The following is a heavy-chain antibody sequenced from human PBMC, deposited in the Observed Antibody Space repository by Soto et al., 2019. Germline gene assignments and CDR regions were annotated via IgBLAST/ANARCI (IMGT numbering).Heavy chain of an antibody. V-gene: IGHV5-51*01. CDR1: GYNFAGYW. D-gene: IGHD3-3*01. CDR2: IYPSDSDT. Sequence: GESLKISCKGSGYNFAGYWIAWVRQMPGKGLELMGIIYPSDSDTRYRPSFQGQVTISADKSISSAYLQWISLRASDTAMYYCARGGVSTRTFDYWGQGTPVTASS. CDR3: ARGGVSTRTFDY. J-gene: IGHJ4*02.